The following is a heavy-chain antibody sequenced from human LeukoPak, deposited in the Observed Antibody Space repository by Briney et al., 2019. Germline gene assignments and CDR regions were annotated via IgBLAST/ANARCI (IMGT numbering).Heavy chain of an antibody. CDR2: ISRSGSTI. V-gene: IGHV3-48*03. J-gene: IGHJ4*02. D-gene: IGHD3-10*01. CDR3: ARDQPYYYGSGSPGGFDY. CDR1: GFTFSGYE. Sequence: PGGSLRLSCAASGFTFSGYEMNWVRQAPGRGLEWVSYISRSGSTIYYADSVKGRFTISRDNAKNSLYLQMNSLRAEDTAVYYCARDQPYYYGSGSPGGFDYWGQGTLVTVSS.